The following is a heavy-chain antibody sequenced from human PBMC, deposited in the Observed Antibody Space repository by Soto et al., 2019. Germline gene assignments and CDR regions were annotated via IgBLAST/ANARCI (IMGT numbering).Heavy chain of an antibody. J-gene: IGHJ5*02. Sequence: ASVKVFCKASGYTFTSYGISWVRQAPGQGLEWMGWISAYNGNTNYAQKLQGRVTMTTDTSTSTAYMELRSLRSDDTAVYYCAREIGRTAVAGTEWFDPWGQGTLVTVSS. D-gene: IGHD6-19*01. V-gene: IGHV1-18*01. CDR2: ISAYNGNT. CDR3: AREIGRTAVAGTEWFDP. CDR1: GYTFTSYG.